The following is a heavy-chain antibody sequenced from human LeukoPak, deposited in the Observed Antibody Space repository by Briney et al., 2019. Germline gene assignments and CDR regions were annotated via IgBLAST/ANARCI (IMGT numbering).Heavy chain of an antibody. V-gene: IGHV3-33*01. D-gene: IGHD2-2*02. J-gene: IGHJ6*03. Sequence: PGGSLRLSCAASGFTFSTYGMYWVRQAPGKGLEWVALIWCDGSNKYYGDSVKGRFTISRDNSKNTLYLQMNSLRAEDTAVYYCARGYPGYLDVWGRGTTVTVSS. CDR3: ARGYPGYLDV. CDR1: GFTFSTYG. CDR2: IWCDGSNK.